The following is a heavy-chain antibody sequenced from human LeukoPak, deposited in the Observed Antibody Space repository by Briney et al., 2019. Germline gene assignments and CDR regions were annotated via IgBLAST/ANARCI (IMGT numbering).Heavy chain of an antibody. V-gene: IGHV3-43*02. D-gene: IGHD3-10*02. CDR3: ARPVREQWLYDAFDT. CDR2: ISGDGGST. Sequence: GGSLRLSCAAAGFTFDDYAMHWVRQAPGKGLEWVSLISGDGGSTYYADSVKGRFTVSRDNSRNTLYLQMDGLRVEDTALYYCARPVREQWLYDAFDTCGQGTRVTVSS. CDR1: GFTFDDYA. J-gene: IGHJ3*02.